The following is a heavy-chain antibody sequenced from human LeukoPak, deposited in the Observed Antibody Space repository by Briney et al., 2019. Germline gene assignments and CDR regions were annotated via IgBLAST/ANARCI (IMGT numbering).Heavy chain of an antibody. CDR1: GYAFTSYY. CDR3: ARGRSPYGGVYYFDY. V-gene: IGHV1-46*01. Sequence: ASVKVSCKASGYAFTSYYMHWVRQAPGQGLEWMGVINPGGGSTSYAQKFQGRVTMTRDTSTSTVYMELSSLRSEDTAVYYCARGRSPYGGVYYFDYWGQGTLVTVSS. J-gene: IGHJ4*02. CDR2: INPGGGST. D-gene: IGHD4-23*01.